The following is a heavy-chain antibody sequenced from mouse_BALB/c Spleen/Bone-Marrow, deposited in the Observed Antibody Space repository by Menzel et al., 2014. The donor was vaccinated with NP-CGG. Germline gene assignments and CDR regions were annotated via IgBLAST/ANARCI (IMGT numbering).Heavy chain of an antibody. CDR1: GYAFSVYW. Sequence: QVQLKESGAELVRPGSSVKISCKASGYAFSVYWMNWVKQRPGQGLEWIGQIYPGDGDTNYNGKSKGRATLTADKSSNTAYMQLSSLTSEDSAVYFCARGGISVDYWGQGTTLTVSS. J-gene: IGHJ2*01. CDR2: IYPGDGDT. V-gene: IGHV1-80*01. CDR3: ARGGISVDY.